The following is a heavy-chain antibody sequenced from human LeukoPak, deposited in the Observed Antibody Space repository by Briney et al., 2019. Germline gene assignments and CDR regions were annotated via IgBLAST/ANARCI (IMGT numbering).Heavy chain of an antibody. CDR1: GGSFSGYY. V-gene: IGHV4-34*01. Sequence: SETLSLTCAVYGGSFSGYYWSWIRQPPGKGVEWIGEINHSGSTNYNPSLKSRVTISVDTSKNQFSLKLSSVTAADTAVYYCARFDNYDFWSGYWPRYFDYWGRGTLVTVSS. D-gene: IGHD3-3*01. CDR2: INHSGST. CDR3: ARFDNYDFWSGYWPRYFDY. J-gene: IGHJ4*02.